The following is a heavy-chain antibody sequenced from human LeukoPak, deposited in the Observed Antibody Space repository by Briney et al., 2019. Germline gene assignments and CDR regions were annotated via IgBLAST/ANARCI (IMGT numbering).Heavy chain of an antibody. CDR2: MYFNSGAT. Sequence: ASLRVSCKASGFRLSEYSVQWMRQVPGQGLEWVGWMYFNSGATRYAPKFQGRVTLTGDTSTNTIYMELSGLGSDDTALYYCARDASSASGQDWSAFDIWGQEIMVTVSS. V-gene: IGHV1-2*02. CDR3: ARDASSASGQDWSAFDI. J-gene: IGHJ3*02. D-gene: IGHD5-12*01. CDR1: GFRLSEYS.